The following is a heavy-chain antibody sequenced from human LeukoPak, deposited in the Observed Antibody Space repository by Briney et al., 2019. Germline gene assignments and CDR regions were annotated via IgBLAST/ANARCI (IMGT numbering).Heavy chain of an antibody. CDR1: GFTFSSYS. V-gene: IGHV3-21*01. CDR2: ISSSSSYI. Sequence: PGGSLRLSCAASGFTFSSYSMNWVRQAPGKGLEWVSSISSSSSYIYYADSVKGRFTIPRDNAKNSLYLQMNSLRAEDTAVYYCARDGDGYNLKGFDYWGQGTLVTVSS. D-gene: IGHD5-12*01. J-gene: IGHJ4*02. CDR3: ARDGDGYNLKGFDY.